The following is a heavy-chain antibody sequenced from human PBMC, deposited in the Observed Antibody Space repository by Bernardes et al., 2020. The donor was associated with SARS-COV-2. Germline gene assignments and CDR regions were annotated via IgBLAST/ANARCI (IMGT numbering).Heavy chain of an antibody. CDR3: ARGDFYYMDV. CDR1: NGSMTSSY. Sequence: LSLTCTVSNGSMTSSYWNWVRQAPGKGLEWLGHIYSTGSTTYNPSLQRRLTMSIDTSTNHVFLSLNSVTAADTAVYYCARGDFYYMDVWGQGTTVTVSS. J-gene: IGHJ6*03. CDR2: IYSTGST. V-gene: IGHV4-59*01.